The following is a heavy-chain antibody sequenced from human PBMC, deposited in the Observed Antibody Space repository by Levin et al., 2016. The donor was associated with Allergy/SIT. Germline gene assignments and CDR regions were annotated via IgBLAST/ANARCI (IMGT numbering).Heavy chain of an antibody. Sequence: ASVKVSCKASGYTFTGYYMHWVRQAPGQGLEWMGWINPNSGGTNYAQKFQGRVTMTRDTSISTAYMELSRLRSDDTAVYYCARGGMATIPYYYYYYGMDVWGQGTTVTVSS. CDR3: ARGGMATIPYYYYYYGMDV. CDR1: GYTFTGYY. D-gene: IGHD5-24*01. CDR2: INPNSGGT. V-gene: IGHV1-2*02. J-gene: IGHJ6*02.